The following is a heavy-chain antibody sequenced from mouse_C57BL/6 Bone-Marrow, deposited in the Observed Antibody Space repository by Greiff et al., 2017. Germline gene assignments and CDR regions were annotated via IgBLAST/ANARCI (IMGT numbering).Heavy chain of an antibody. CDR2: IDPENGDT. V-gene: IGHV14-4*01. D-gene: IGHD1-1*01. CDR1: GFNIKDDY. Sequence: VQLQQSGAELVRPGASVKLSCTASGFNIKDDYMHWVKQRPEQGLEWIGWIDPENGDTEYASKFQGKATITADTSSNTAYLQLSSLTSEDTAVYDCTAYGSSYEAMDYWGQGTSVTVSS. CDR3: TAYGSSYEAMDY. J-gene: IGHJ4*01.